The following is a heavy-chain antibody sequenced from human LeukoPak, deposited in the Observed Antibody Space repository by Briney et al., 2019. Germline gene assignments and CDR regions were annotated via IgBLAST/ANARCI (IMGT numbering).Heavy chain of an antibody. CDR1: GFTVSSNY. Sequence: GGSLRLSCAASGFTVSSNYMSWVRQAPGKGLEWVSVIYSGGSTYYADSVKGRFTISRDNSKNTLYLQMNSLRAEDTAVYYCARDLDPDYLRLGYCSGGSCYHGMDVWGQGTTVTVSS. D-gene: IGHD2-15*01. V-gene: IGHV3-53*01. CDR2: IYSGGST. CDR3: ARDLDPDYLRLGYCSGGSCYHGMDV. J-gene: IGHJ6*02.